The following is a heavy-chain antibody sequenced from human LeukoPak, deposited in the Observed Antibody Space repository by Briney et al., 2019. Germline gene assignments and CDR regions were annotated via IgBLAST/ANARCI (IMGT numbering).Heavy chain of an antibody. Sequence: SETLSLTCTVSGGSIRSYYWSWIRQPPGKGLEWIGYIYYSGSTNYNPSLKSRVTISVDTSKNQFSLKLSSVTAADTAVYYCARRNGAAAASNWFDPWGQGTLVTVSS. CDR1: GGSIRSYY. D-gene: IGHD6-13*01. V-gene: IGHV4-59*08. J-gene: IGHJ5*02. CDR2: IYYSGST. CDR3: ARRNGAAAASNWFDP.